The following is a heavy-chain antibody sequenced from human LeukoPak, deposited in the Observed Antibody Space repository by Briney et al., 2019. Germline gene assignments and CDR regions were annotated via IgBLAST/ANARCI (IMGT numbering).Heavy chain of an antibody. Sequence: PSETLSLTCTVSGGSISSYYWRWIRQPAGKGLEWIGRIYTSGSTNYNPSLKSRVTMSVDTSKNQFSLKLSSVTAADTAVYYCARTGGGSSSVYYYGMDVWGQGTTVTVSS. CDR1: GGSISSYY. D-gene: IGHD6-6*01. CDR2: IYTSGST. CDR3: ARTGGGSSSVYYYGMDV. V-gene: IGHV4-4*07. J-gene: IGHJ6*02.